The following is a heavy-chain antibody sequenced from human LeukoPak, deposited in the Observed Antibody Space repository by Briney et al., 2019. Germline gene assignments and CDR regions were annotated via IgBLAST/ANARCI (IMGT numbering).Heavy chain of an antibody. D-gene: IGHD6-13*01. CDR1: GFTFDDYA. V-gene: IGHV3-9*01. Sequence: GGSLRLSCAASGFTFDDYAMHWVRQAPGKGLEWVSGISWNNDIIGYADSVKGRFTISRDNAKNSLYLQMNSLRAEDTAVYYCARDFDYSSSWSVGMDVWGQGTTVTVSS. CDR3: ARDFDYSSSWSVGMDV. J-gene: IGHJ6*02. CDR2: ISWNNDII.